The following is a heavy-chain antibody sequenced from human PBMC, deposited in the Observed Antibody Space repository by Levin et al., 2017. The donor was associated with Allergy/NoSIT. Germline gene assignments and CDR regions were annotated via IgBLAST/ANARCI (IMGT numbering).Heavy chain of an antibody. J-gene: IGHJ4*02. CDR3: ARVLTRITGTHRINDY. Sequence: GESLKISCKASGYTFTSYYMHWVRQAPGQGLEWMGIINPSGGSTSYAQKFQGRVTMTRDTSTSTVYMELSSLRSEDTAVYYCARVLTRITGTHRINDYWGQGTLVTVSS. CDR1: GYTFTSYY. V-gene: IGHV1-46*01. CDR2: INPSGGST. D-gene: IGHD1-7*01.